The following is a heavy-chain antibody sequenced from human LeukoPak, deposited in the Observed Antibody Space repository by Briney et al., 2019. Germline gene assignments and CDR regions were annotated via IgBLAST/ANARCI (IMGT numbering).Heavy chain of an antibody. Sequence: GGSLRLSCAASGFTFSTYWMAWVRQAPGKGLEWVANIKEDGSEKYYVDSVKGRFTISRDNTKNSLYLQMDSLRAEDTAVYYCAGGTTYYYDSSGYSPYDYWGQGTLVTVSS. V-gene: IGHV3-7*03. J-gene: IGHJ4*02. D-gene: IGHD3-22*01. CDR3: AGGTTYYYDSSGYSPYDY. CDR2: IKEDGSEK. CDR1: GFTFSTYW.